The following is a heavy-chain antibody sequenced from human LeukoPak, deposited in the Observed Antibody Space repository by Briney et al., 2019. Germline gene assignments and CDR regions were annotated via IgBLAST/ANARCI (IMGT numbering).Heavy chain of an antibody. J-gene: IGHJ4*02. Sequence: PGRSLRLSCAAAGFTFSSYGMHWVRRAPGKGLEWVAVIWYDGSNKYYADSVKGRCTISRDNSKNTLYLQMNSLRAEDTAVYYCAKDGEYNWNYGIDYWGQGTLVTVSS. CDR3: AKDGEYNWNYGIDY. V-gene: IGHV3-33*06. D-gene: IGHD1-7*01. CDR2: IWYDGSNK. CDR1: GFTFSSYG.